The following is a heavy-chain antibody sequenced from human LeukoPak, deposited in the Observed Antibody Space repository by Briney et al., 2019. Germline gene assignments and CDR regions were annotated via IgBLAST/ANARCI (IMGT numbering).Heavy chain of an antibody. CDR3: ARDCIAAAGPSNPNWFDP. CDR2: ISSSGSTI. Sequence: GGSLRLSCAASGFTFSDYYMSWIRQAPGKGLEWVSYISSSGSTIYYADSVKGRFTISRDNAKNSLYLQMNSLRAEDTAVYYCARDCIAAAGPSNPNWFDPWGQGTLVTVSS. CDR1: GFTFSDYY. V-gene: IGHV3-11*01. D-gene: IGHD6-13*01. J-gene: IGHJ5*02.